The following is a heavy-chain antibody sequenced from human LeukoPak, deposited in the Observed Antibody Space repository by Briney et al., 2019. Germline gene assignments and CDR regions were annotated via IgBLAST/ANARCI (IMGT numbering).Heavy chain of an antibody. CDR2: MNEDGSEK. J-gene: IGHJ4*02. CDR3: ARDRGYSNFDY. D-gene: IGHD4-11*01. V-gene: IGHV3-7*01. CDR1: GFTFDDYA. Sequence: GRSLRLSCAASGFTFDDYAMHWVRQAPGKGLEWVANMNEDGSEKNYVDSVKGRFTISRDNAQDSLYLQMNSLRAEDTAVYYCARDRGYSNFDYWGQGTLLTVSS.